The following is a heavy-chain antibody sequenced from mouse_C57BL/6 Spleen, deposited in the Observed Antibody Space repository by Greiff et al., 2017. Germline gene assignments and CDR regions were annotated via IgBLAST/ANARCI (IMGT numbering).Heavy chain of an antibody. J-gene: IGHJ2*01. D-gene: IGHD1-1*01. CDR2: IDPETGGT. CDR1: GYTFTDYE. Sequence: QVQLQQSGAELVRPGASVTLSCKASGYTFTDYEMHWVKQTPVHGLEWIGAIDPETGGTAYNQKFKGKAILTADKSSSTAYMELRSLTSEDSAVYYCRSDYGSSYVGYWGQGTTLTVSS. CDR3: RSDYGSSYVGY. V-gene: IGHV1-15*01.